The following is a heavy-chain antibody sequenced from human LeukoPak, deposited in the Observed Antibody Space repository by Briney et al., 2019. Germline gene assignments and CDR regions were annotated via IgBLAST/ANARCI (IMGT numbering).Heavy chain of an antibody. CDR3: IRDYGAVGATNAFDI. J-gene: IGHJ3*02. V-gene: IGHV3-74*01. CDR2: IDGDGSST. D-gene: IGHD1-26*01. CDR1: GFTFSRYW. Sequence: PGGSMRLSCAASGFTFSRYWMHWVRQVPGKGLVWVSRIDGDGSSTSYADVVKGRFTISRDNAQKTLYLQMNSLRVEDTAVYYCIRDYGAVGATNAFDIWGQGTMVTVSS.